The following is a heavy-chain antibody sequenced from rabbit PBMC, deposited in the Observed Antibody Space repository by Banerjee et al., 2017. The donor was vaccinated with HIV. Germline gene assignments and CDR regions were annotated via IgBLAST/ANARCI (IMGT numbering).Heavy chain of an antibody. CDR1: GIDFSTYYY. D-gene: IGHD2-1*01. J-gene: IGHJ4*01. CDR3: ARRLDWNDYRYFKL. V-gene: IGHV1S45*01. Sequence: QQQLEESGGGLVKPGGTLTLTCKASGIDFSTYYYMCWVRQAPGKGLELIACIYTSSGSAYYASWAKGRFTISKTSSTTVTLQMTNLTAADTATYFCARRLDWNDYRYFKLWVQGTLVTVS. CDR2: IYTSSGSA.